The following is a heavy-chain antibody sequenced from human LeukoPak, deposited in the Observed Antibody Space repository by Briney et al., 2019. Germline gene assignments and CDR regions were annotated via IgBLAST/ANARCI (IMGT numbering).Heavy chain of an antibody. Sequence: AGGSLRLSCAASGFTFSSYSMNWVRQAPGKGLEWVSSISSSSSYIYYADSVKGRFTISRDNAKNSLYLQMNSLRAEDTAVYYCARALNYDILTRDYWGQGTLVTVSS. CDR3: ARALNYDILTRDY. CDR2: ISSSSSYI. J-gene: IGHJ4*02. V-gene: IGHV3-21*01. CDR1: GFTFSSYS. D-gene: IGHD3-9*01.